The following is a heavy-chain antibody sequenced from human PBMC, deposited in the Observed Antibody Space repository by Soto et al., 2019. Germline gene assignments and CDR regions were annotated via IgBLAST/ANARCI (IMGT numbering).Heavy chain of an antibody. V-gene: IGHV3-23*01. J-gene: IGHJ4*02. Sequence: EVQLLESGGGLVQPGGSLRLSCAASGFTFSSYAMNWVRQAPGKGLEWVSVISGSGGSTYYADSVKGRFTISRDNSKKTLFLQMNSLRAEDTAVYYCAQRASGSYFDYWGQGTLVTVSS. CDR1: GFTFSSYA. CDR3: AQRASGSYFDY. D-gene: IGHD3-10*01. CDR2: ISGSGGST.